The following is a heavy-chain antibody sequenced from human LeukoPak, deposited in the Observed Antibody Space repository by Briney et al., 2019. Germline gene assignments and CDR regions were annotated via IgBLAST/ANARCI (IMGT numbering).Heavy chain of an antibody. CDR3: ARERVVEYGGNPDAFDI. D-gene: IGHD3-22*01. CDR1: GFTFSSYS. J-gene: IGHJ3*02. Sequence: GGSLRLSCAASGFTFSSYSMNWVRQAPGKGLEWVSYISSSSSTIYYADSVKGRFTISRDNAKNSLDLQMNRLRDEDTDVYYCARERVVEYGGNPDAFDIWGQGTMVTVSS. CDR2: ISSSSSTI. V-gene: IGHV3-48*02.